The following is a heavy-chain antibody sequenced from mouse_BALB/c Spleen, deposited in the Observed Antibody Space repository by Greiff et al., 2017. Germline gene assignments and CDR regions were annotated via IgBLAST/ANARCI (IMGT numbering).Heavy chain of an antibody. Sequence: VKLQESGPELVKPGASVKISCKASGYAFSSSWMNWVKQRPGQGLEWIGRIYPGDGDTNYNGKFKGKATLTADKSSSTAYMQLSSLTSVDSAVYFCARGDYLDYWGQGTTLTVSS. J-gene: IGHJ2*01. V-gene: IGHV1-82*01. CDR1: GYAFSSSW. CDR3: ARGDYLDY. CDR2: IYPGDGDT.